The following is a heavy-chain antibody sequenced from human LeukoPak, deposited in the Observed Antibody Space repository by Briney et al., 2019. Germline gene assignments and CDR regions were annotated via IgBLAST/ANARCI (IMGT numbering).Heavy chain of an antibody. CDR3: ARDIVVVPAAHSYYYGMDV. J-gene: IGHJ6*02. V-gene: IGHV4-39*07. CDR1: GGSISSSSYY. Sequence: SETLSLTCTVSGGSISSSSYYWGWIRQPPGKGLEWIGGIYYSGSTYYNPSLKSRVTISVDTSKNQFSLKLSSVTAADTAVYYCARDIVVVPAAHSYYYGMDVWGQGTTVTVSS. D-gene: IGHD2-2*01. CDR2: IYYSGST.